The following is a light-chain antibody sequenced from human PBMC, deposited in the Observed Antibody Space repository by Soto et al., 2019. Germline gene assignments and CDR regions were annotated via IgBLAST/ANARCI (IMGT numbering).Light chain of an antibody. J-gene: IGLJ3*02. Sequence: QSALTQPRSVSGSPGQSVTISCTGTSSDVGGYNFVSWYQQLPGKAPKLMIYDVTTRPSGVPDRFSGSKSGNTASLTISGLQAEDEADYYCSSHAGTYPGVFGGGTKVTVL. V-gene: IGLV2-11*01. CDR3: SSHAGTYPGV. CDR1: SSDVGGYNF. CDR2: DVT.